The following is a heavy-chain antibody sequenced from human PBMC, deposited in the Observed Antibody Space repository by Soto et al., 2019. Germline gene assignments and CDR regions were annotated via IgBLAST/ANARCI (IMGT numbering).Heavy chain of an antibody. CDR2: TYYSGST. D-gene: IGHD3-22*01. V-gene: IGHV4-59*08. J-gene: IGHJ4*02. CDR3: ARGSYYYDSSGYYQY. CDR1: GDSINSYY. Sequence: PSETLSLTCTVSGDSINSYYWSWIRQPPGKGLEWIGYTYYSGSTNYNPSLKSRVTISVDTSKNQFSLKLSSVTAADTAVYYCARGSYYYDSSGYYQYWGQGTLVTVSS.